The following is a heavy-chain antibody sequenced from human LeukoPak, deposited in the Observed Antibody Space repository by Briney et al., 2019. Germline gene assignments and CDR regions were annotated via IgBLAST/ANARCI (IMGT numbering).Heavy chain of an antibody. J-gene: IGHJ4*02. CDR3: AKDLIARGYSYEFDY. Sequence: GGSLRLSCAASGXTFSSYVMNWVRQAPGKGLEWVSSISGSAGSTYYGDSVKGRFTVTRDNSKNTLYLQMNSLRAEDTAVYYCAKDLIARGYSYEFDYWGQGTMVTVSS. V-gene: IGHV3-23*01. D-gene: IGHD5-18*01. CDR2: ISGSAGST. CDR1: GXTFSSYV.